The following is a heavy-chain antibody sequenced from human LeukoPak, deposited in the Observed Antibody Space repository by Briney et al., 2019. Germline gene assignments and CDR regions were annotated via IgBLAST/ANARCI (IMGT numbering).Heavy chain of an antibody. Sequence: SETLSLTCTVSGGSISSYYWSWIRQSPGKGLEWIGYIYYSGSTNYNPSLKSRVTMSVDTSKNQFSLKLSSVTAADTAVYYCAGHSNDPTVTIDYWGQGTLVTVSS. V-gene: IGHV4-59*08. J-gene: IGHJ4*02. D-gene: IGHD4-17*01. CDR2: IYYSGST. CDR3: AGHSNDPTVTIDY. CDR1: GGSISSYY.